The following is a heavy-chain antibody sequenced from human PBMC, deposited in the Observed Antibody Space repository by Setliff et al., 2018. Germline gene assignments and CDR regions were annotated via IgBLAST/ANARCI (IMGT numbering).Heavy chain of an antibody. CDR2: LIPILGKT. CDR3: ARELRSPFWHIDY. V-gene: IGHV1-69*13. CDR1: GGSFDSDV. Sequence: SVKVSCKASGGSFDSDVITWVRQAPGQGLEWMGRLIPILGKTNYAESFQGRVLITADRSTNTVQMQLSSLRSEDTAIYYCARELRSPFWHIDYWGQGSLVTSP. D-gene: IGHD3-16*01. J-gene: IGHJ4*02.